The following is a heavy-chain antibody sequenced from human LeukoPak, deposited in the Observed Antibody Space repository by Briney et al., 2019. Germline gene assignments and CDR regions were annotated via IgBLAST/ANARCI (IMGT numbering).Heavy chain of an antibody. CDR1: GYSFTSYW. CDR3: ARRVVYDSSGYNAFYI. D-gene: IGHD3-22*01. V-gene: IGHV5-51*01. Sequence: GASLKISCKGSGYSFTSYWIGWVRPMPGKGLEWMGIIYPGDSDTRYSPSFQGQVTISADKSISTAYLQWSSLKASDTATYYCARRVVYDSSGYNAFYIWGQGTTVTVSS. J-gene: IGHJ3*02. CDR2: IYPGDSDT.